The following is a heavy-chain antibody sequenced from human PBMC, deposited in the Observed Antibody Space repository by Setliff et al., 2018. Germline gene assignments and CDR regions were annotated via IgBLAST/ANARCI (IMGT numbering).Heavy chain of an antibody. Sequence: PSETLSLTCTVSGGSISSGTYYWSWIRQPAGKGLEWIGRLHTSGSIDYNPSLKSRVAISADRSKNQVFLKVTSVTAADTAVYYCARDYDFNCFDTWGQGTLVTVSS. V-gene: IGHV4-61*02. CDR1: GGSISSGTYY. CDR3: ARDYDFNCFDT. J-gene: IGHJ5*02. CDR2: LHTSGSI. D-gene: IGHD3-3*01.